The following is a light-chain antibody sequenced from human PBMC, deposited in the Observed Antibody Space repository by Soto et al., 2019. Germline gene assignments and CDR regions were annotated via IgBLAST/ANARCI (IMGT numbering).Light chain of an antibody. CDR2: EVS. Sequence: QSVLTQAASVSGSPGQSITISCTGTSSDVGRYTFVSWYQQHPGKAPKLMMYEVSNRPSGVSNRFSGSKSGNTASLTISGLQAEDEADYYCSSYTSSSTYVFGSGTKVTVL. V-gene: IGLV2-14*01. CDR3: SSYTSSSTYV. CDR1: SSDVGRYTF. J-gene: IGLJ1*01.